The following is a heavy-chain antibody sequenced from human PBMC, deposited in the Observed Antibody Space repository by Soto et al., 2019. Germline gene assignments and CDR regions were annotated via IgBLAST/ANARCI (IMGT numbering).Heavy chain of an antibody. V-gene: IGHV3-23*01. CDR2: ISGSGGST. Sequence: PGGSLRLSCAASGFTFSSYAMSWVRQAPGKGLEWVSAISGSGGSTYYADSVKGRFTISRDNSKNTLHLQMNSLRAEDTAVYYCAKDQPPPTVTFYYYYYGMDVWGQGTTVTVSS. CDR1: GFTFSSYA. CDR3: AKDQPPPTVTFYYYYYGMDV. J-gene: IGHJ6*02. D-gene: IGHD4-17*01.